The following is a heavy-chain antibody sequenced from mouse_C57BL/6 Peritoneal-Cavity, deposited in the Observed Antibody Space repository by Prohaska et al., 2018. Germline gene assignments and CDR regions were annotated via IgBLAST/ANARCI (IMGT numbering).Heavy chain of an antibody. Sequence: MSWVRQTPGKTLEWIGDINFDGSAINYAPSIKDRFTIFRDNDKSTLYLQMSNVRSEDTATYFCMRYGNYWYFDVWGTGTTVTVSS. CDR2: INFDGSAI. D-gene: IGHD2-1*01. V-gene: IGHV11-2*01. CDR3: MRYGNYWYFDV. J-gene: IGHJ1*03.